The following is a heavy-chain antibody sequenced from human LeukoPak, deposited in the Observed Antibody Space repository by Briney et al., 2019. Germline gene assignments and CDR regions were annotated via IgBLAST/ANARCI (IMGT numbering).Heavy chain of an antibody. CDR1: GYTFTGYY. CDR2: INPNSGGT. Sequence: GASVKVSCKASGYTFTGYYMHWVRQAPGQGLEWMGWINPNSGGTNYAQKFQGRVTMTRDTSISTAYMELSRLRSDDTAVYYCARARAYYYDSSVGIDYWGQGTLVTVSS. D-gene: IGHD3-22*01. CDR3: ARARAYYYDSSVGIDY. V-gene: IGHV1-2*02. J-gene: IGHJ4*02.